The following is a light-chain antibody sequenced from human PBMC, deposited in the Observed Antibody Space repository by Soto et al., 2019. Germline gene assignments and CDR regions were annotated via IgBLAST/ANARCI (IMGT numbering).Light chain of an antibody. Sequence: NVFTQSPCTLSLSQGERATPSCRASRKISSSCLAGYQQKPGQPPRLLIYGAASRATAIPDRFSGSGSGTDFTLTISGLEPEDFAVYYCQHYGSSPPVTFGPGTKVDIK. J-gene: IGKJ3*01. V-gene: IGKV3-20*01. CDR3: QHYGSSPPVT. CDR1: RKISSSC. CDR2: GAA.